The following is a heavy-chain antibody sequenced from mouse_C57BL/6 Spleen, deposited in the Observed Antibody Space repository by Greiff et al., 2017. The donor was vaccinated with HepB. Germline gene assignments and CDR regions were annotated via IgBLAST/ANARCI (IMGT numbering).Heavy chain of an antibody. Sequence: VQLQQSGAELVKPGASVKISCKASGYAFSSYWMNWVKQRPGKGLEWIGQIYPGDGDTNYNGKFKGKATLTADKSSSTAYMQLSSLTSEDSAVYFCARRGGLYYDYDYFDYWGQGTTLTVSS. V-gene: IGHV1-80*01. CDR1: GYAFSSYW. D-gene: IGHD2-4*01. J-gene: IGHJ2*01. CDR2: IYPGDGDT. CDR3: ARRGGLYYDYDYFDY.